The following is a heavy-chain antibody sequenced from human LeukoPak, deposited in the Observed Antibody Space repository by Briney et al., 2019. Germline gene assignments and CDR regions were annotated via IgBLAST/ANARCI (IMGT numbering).Heavy chain of an antibody. CDR1: GYTLTKLS. J-gene: IGHJ5*02. CDR2: FDPEDGET. Sequence: ASVKVSCKVSGYTLTKLSMHWVRQAPGKGLEWMGGFDPEDGETIYAQKFQGRVTMTEDTSTDTAYMELSSLRSEDTAVYYCATEGITMVREPHWFDPWGQGTLVTVSS. D-gene: IGHD3-10*01. CDR3: ATEGITMVREPHWFDP. V-gene: IGHV1-24*01.